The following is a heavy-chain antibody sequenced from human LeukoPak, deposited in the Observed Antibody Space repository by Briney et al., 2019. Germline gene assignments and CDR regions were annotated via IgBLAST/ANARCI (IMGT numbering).Heavy chain of an antibody. J-gene: IGHJ5*02. CDR1: GFTLSSYW. CDR3: ARGRGPYGWFDP. Sequence: GGSLRLSCAASGFTLSSYWMHWARQTPGKGLVWVSRMSSDESTTNYADSVRGRFTISRDNAKNALYLQMNNLRAEDTAIYFCARGRGPYGWFDPWGQGTLVTVSS. D-gene: IGHD3-10*01. CDR2: MSSDESTT. V-gene: IGHV3-74*01.